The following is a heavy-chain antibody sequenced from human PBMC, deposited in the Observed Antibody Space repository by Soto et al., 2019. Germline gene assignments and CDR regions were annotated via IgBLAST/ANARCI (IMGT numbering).Heavy chain of an antibody. CDR3: ARASYFRPSGSYYFVS. D-gene: IGHD3-10*01. V-gene: IGHV4-31*03. CDR1: DDSLTTNKYA. Sequence: QVQLQESGPGLVKPSQTLSLTCTVSDDSLTTNKYAWTWIRQNPEKGLEWIGYVYSNGNTRSSPSLQSRVSMSVDTPKSHFSLRLSSVTAADTAVYFCARASYFRPSGSYYFVSWGQGTLVTVSS. CDR2: VYSNGNT. J-gene: IGHJ4*02.